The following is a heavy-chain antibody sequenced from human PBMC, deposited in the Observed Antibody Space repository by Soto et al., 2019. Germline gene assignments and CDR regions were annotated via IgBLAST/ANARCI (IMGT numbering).Heavy chain of an antibody. J-gene: IGHJ4*02. V-gene: IGHV3-48*01. CDR3: ARGGDILTGYNFDY. CDR1: GCKFISYS. Sequence: GGSLRVSSAAAGCKFISYSMNWVRQAPGKGLEWVSYISSSSSTIYYADSVKGRFTISRDNAKNSLYLQMNSLRAEDTAVYYCARGGDILTGYNFDYWGQGTLVTVSS. CDR2: ISSSSSTI. D-gene: IGHD3-9*01.